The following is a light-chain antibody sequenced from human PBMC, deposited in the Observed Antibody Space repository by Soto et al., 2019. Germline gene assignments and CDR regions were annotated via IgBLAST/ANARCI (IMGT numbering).Light chain of an antibody. CDR1: SSDVGGHIY. J-gene: IGLJ1*01. CDR3: SSYTSMTTLV. V-gene: IGLV2-14*01. CDR2: EVS. Sequence: QSVLTQPASVSGSPGQSITISCTGTSSDVGGHIYVSWYRQHPGKAPKPIIYEVSNRPSGVSNRFSGSKSGNTASLTISGLQAEDEADYYCSSYTSMTTLVFGTGTKVTVL.